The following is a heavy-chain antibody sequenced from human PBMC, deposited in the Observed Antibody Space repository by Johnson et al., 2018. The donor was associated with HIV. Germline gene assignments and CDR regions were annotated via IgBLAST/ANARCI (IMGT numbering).Heavy chain of an antibody. J-gene: IGHJ3*02. CDR3: ARERNMIVVDDEAVDI. V-gene: IGHV3-30*04. CDR1: GFTFSSYA. D-gene: IGHD3-22*01. CDR2: ISYDGNNK. Sequence: QMLLVESGGGVVQPGRSLRLSCAASGFTFSSYAMHWVRQAPGKGLEWVAVISYDGNNKYYADSVKGRFTISRDNSKNTLYLQVNSLRPEDTAVYFCARERNMIVVDDEAVDIWGQGTMVTVAS.